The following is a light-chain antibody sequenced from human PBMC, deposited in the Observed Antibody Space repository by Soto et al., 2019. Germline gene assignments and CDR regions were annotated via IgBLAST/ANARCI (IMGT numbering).Light chain of an antibody. CDR3: HSYLSSLSGYV. V-gene: IGLV1-40*01. CDR2: GNS. J-gene: IGLJ1*01. CDR1: SSNIGAGYD. Sequence: QSVLTQPPSVSGAPGQRVTISCTGSSSNIGAGYDVHWYQQLPGTAPKLLIYGNSNRPSGVPDRFSGSKSGTSASLAITGLQSDDEADYYCHSYLSSLSGYVFGTGTKLTVL.